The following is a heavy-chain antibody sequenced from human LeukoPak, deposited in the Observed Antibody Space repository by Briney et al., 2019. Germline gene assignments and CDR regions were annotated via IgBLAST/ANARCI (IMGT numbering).Heavy chain of an antibody. CDR1: GGSISSSSYY. Sequence: PETLSLTCTVSGGSISSSSYYWGWIRQPPGKGLEWIGSIYYSGSTYYNPSLKSRVTISVDTSKNQFSLKLSSVTAADTAVYYCARGDSIAAAVDVWGQGTTVTVSS. J-gene: IGHJ6*02. D-gene: IGHD6-13*01. V-gene: IGHV4-39*07. CDR3: ARGDSIAAAVDV. CDR2: IYYSGST.